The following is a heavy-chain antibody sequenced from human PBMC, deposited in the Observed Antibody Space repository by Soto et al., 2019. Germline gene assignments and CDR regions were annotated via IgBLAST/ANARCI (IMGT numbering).Heavy chain of an antibody. V-gene: IGHV3-23*01. CDR2: ISGSSDRT. D-gene: IGHD1-1*01. CDR3: EGSWN. CDR1: GFTIRNYA. J-gene: IGHJ3*01. Sequence: EVQVLESGGDLVQPGGSLRLSCAASGFTIRNYAMSWVRQAPGKALEWVSGISGSSDRTYYADSVKGRFTISKDTSSNTLYLQMNSLRVEETAVYHCEGSWNWGQGTMVTVSS.